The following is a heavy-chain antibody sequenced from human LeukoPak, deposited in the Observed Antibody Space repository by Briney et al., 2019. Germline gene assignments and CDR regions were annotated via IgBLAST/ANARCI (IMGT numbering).Heavy chain of an antibody. CDR2: ISSSGGST. D-gene: IGHD3-22*01. CDR3: AKNRDYYTTHDY. CDR1: GFTFSSYA. V-gene: IGHV3-23*01. J-gene: IGHJ4*02. Sequence: GGSLRLSCAASGFTFSSYAMSWVRQAPGKGLEWVSAISSSGGSTYYADSVKGRFTISRDNSKNTLYLQMNSLRAEDTAVYYCAKNRDYYTTHDYWGQGTLVTVSS.